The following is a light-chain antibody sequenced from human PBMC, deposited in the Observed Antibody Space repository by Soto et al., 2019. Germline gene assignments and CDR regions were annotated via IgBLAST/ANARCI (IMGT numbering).Light chain of an antibody. CDR3: SSYTTTSTYV. Sequence: VLTQPASVSGSPGQSITISCTGTSSDVGGYNYVSWYQQHPGKAPKLMIYDVSNRPSGVSNRFSGAKSGNTASLTISGLQAEDEADYYCSSYTTTSTYVFGTGTKVTVL. CDR2: DVS. CDR1: SSDVGGYNY. V-gene: IGLV2-14*01. J-gene: IGLJ1*01.